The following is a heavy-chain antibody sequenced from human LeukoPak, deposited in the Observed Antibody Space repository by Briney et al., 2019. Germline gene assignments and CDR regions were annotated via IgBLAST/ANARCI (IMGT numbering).Heavy chain of an antibody. Sequence: GESLRLSCAASGFIFSNYGIHWVRQAPGKGLQWVAFIRYDGSEKYYVDSVKGRFTISRDNSKNTLYLQMNSLRTEDTAVYYCAKGFDFHFDYWGQGTLVTVSS. D-gene: IGHD3-9*01. CDR2: IRYDGSEK. CDR1: GFIFSNYG. V-gene: IGHV3-30*02. J-gene: IGHJ4*02. CDR3: AKGFDFHFDY.